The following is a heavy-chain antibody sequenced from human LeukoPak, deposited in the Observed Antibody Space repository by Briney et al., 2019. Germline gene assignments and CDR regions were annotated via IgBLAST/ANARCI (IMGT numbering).Heavy chain of an antibody. V-gene: IGHV4-59*08. J-gene: IGHJ5*02. Sequence: PSETLSLTCTVSGGSISSYYWSWIRQPPGKGLEWIGYIYYSGSTNYNPSLKSRVTISVDTSKNQFSLKLSSVTAADTAVYYCARLVYGSGSYYSNWFDPWGQGTLVTGSS. CDR2: IYYSGST. D-gene: IGHD3-10*01. CDR1: GGSISSYY. CDR3: ARLVYGSGSYYSNWFDP.